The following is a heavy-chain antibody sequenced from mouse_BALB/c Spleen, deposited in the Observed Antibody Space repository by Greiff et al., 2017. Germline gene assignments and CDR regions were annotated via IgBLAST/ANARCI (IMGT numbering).Heavy chain of an antibody. V-gene: IGHV3-2*02. J-gene: IGHJ2*01. D-gene: IGHD2-10*02. CDR2: ISYSGST. CDR3: ASSSNYPDY. CDR1: GYSITSDYA. Sequence: EVQLMESGPGLVKPSQSLSLTCTVTGYSITSDYAWNWIRQFPGNKLEWMGYISYSGSTSYNPSLKSRISITRDTSKNQFFLQLNSVTTEDTATYYCASSSNYPDYWGQGTTLTVSS.